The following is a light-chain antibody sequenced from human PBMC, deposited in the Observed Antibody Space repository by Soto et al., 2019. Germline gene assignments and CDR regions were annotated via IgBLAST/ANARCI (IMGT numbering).Light chain of an antibody. Sequence: QSVLTQPPSASGFPGQSVTISCTGTSSDVGYYDYVSWYQQHPGKALKLVIYEVTKRPSGVPDRVSASKSGNTASLTVSGLRAEDEAACYCSSYAGSNNFVFGSGTKVTVL. CDR3: SSYAGSNNFV. CDR2: EVT. J-gene: IGLJ1*01. V-gene: IGLV2-8*01. CDR1: SSDVGYYDY.